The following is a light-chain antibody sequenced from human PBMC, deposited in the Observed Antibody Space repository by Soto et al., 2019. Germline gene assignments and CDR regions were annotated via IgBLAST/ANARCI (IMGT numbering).Light chain of an antibody. CDR2: DAS. CDR3: PQYANLPPFT. Sequence: DIQMTQSPSSLSASVGDRVTITCQASQYISNYLNWYQQKPGKAPKLLIYDASNLETGVPSRFSGSGAGTDFTFTISSLQPEDIATYYCPQYANLPPFTFGQGTKL. CDR1: QYISNY. J-gene: IGKJ2*01. V-gene: IGKV1-33*01.